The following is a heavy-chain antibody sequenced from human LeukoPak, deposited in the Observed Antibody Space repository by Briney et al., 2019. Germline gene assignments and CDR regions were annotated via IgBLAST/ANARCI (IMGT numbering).Heavy chain of an antibody. CDR1: GGSFSGYY. CDR2: IYTSGST. Sequence: SETLSLTCAVYGGSFSGYYWSWIRQPAGKGLEWIGRIYTSGSTNYNPSLKSRVTMSVDTSKNQFSLKLSSVTAADTAVYYCARDLRGFSSGYLSNNWFDPWGQGTLVTVSS. J-gene: IGHJ5*02. V-gene: IGHV4-4*07. D-gene: IGHD3-22*01. CDR3: ARDLRGFSSGYLSNNWFDP.